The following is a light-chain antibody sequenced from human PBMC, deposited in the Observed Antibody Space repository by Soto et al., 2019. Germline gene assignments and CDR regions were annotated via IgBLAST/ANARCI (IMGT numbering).Light chain of an antibody. CDR1: SGSIASNY. CDR2: EDN. J-gene: IGLJ7*01. CDR3: QSYDDFNRLV. V-gene: IGLV6-57*01. Sequence: NFMLTQPHSVSESPGKTVTVSCTRSSGSIASNYVQWYQQRPGSSPATVIYEDNQRPSGVPDRFSGSIDSSSNSATLTISGLKSEAEADYYCQSYDDFNRLVFGGGTQLTVL.